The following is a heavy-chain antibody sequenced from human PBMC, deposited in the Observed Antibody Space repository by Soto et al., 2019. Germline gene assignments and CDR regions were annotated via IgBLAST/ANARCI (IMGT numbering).Heavy chain of an antibody. D-gene: IGHD3-9*01. CDR1: GGSFSGYY. CDR2: INHSGST. CDR3: ASGPYYDILTGYYRGRGLHWFDP. Sequence: SETLSLTCAVYGGSFSGYYWSWIRQPPGKGLEWFGEINHSGSTNYNPSLKSRVTISVDTSKNQFSLKLSSVTAADTAVYYCASGPYYDILTGYYRGRGLHWFDPWGQGTLVTVS. J-gene: IGHJ5*02. V-gene: IGHV4-34*01.